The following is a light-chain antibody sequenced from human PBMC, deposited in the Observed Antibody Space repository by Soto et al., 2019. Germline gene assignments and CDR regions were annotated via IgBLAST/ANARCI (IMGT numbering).Light chain of an antibody. CDR3: QQYGSSPLT. J-gene: IGKJ4*01. V-gene: IGKV3-20*01. Sequence: EIVLTQSPGTPSLSSGERATLSCRASQSVSSSYLAWYQQKPGQAPRLLIYGASSRATGIPDRFSGSGSGTDFTLTISRLEPEDFAVYYCQQYGSSPLTFGGGTKV. CDR1: QSVSSSY. CDR2: GAS.